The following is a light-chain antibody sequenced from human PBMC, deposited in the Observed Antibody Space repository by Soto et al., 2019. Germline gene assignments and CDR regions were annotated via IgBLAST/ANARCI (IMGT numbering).Light chain of an antibody. CDR2: AAS. J-gene: IGKJ1*01. CDR1: QSINNC. V-gene: IGKV1-39*01. CDR3: HQTYIAPAT. Sequence: DIQMTQSPSYLSASVGDRVTIPFRASQSINNCLSWFQQKPGQAPKLLIYAASILQSGVPSRFSGSGSGTDFILAIDSLLPEDFATYFCHQTYIAPATFGQGTKVVVK.